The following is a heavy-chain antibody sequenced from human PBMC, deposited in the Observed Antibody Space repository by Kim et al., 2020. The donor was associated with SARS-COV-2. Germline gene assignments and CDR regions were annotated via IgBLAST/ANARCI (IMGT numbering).Heavy chain of an antibody. V-gene: IGHV1-69*13. CDR3: ARTRRGYSYGFPYYYYGMDV. J-gene: IGHJ6*02. D-gene: IGHD5-18*01. CDR2: IIPIFGTA. Sequence: SVKVSCKASGGTFSSYAISWVRQAPGQGLEWMGGIIPIFGTANYAQKFQGRVTITADESTSTAYMELSSLRSEDTAVYYCARTRRGYSYGFPYYYYGMDVWGQGTTVTVSS. CDR1: GGTFSSYA.